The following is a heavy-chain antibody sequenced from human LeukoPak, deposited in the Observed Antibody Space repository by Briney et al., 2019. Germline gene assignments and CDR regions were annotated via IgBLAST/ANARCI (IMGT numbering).Heavy chain of an antibody. Sequence: PGGSLRLSCAASGFTFSNDAMNWGPQAPGKGLEWVSAISASGDSTYYADSVKGRFTIYRDTSKNTLYLQMNSLRAEDTAVYYCAKDSSAYGSGSYLDYWGQGTLVTVSS. CDR2: ISASGDST. V-gene: IGHV3-23*01. CDR3: AKDSSAYGSGSYLDY. J-gene: IGHJ4*02. D-gene: IGHD3-10*01. CDR1: GFTFSNDA.